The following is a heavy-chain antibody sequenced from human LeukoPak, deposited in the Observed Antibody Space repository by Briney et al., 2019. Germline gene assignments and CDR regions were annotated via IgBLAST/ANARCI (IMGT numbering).Heavy chain of an antibody. Sequence: ASVKVSCKASGCTFTSYDINWVRQATGQGLEWMGWMNPNSGNTGYAQKFQGRVTMTRNTSISTAYMELSSLRSEDTAVYYCARGVEMLVGATGRDYWGQGTLVTVSS. V-gene: IGHV1-8*01. D-gene: IGHD1-26*01. J-gene: IGHJ4*02. CDR2: MNPNSGNT. CDR1: GCTFTSYD. CDR3: ARGVEMLVGATGRDY.